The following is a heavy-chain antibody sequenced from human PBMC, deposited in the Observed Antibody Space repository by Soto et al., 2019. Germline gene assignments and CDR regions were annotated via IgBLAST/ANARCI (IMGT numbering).Heavy chain of an antibody. CDR2: IIPLFGSP. CDR1: GDTFSSHT. D-gene: IGHD1-20*01. J-gene: IGHJ5*01. V-gene: IGHV1-69*06. Sequence: VLLVQSGAEVRKPGSSVRVSCEISGDTFSSHTINWLRQAPGQGLEWMGGIIPLFGSPTYAQKFQARLTITADTSTRTAYMDLTSLTSDDTAFYFCARVITGTNNRFDSWGQGTLVTVSS. CDR3: ARVITGTNNRFDS.